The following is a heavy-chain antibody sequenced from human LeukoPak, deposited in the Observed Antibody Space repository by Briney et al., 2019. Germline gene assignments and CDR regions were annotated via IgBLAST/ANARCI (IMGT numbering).Heavy chain of an antibody. CDR3: ARGEDSGSYLVY. D-gene: IGHD1-26*01. Sequence: GGSLRLSCAASGFTFDDYGMSWVRQAPGKGLEWVSVIYSGGSTYYADSVKGRFTISRDNSKNTLYLQMNSLRAEDTAVYYCARGEDSGSYLVYWGQGTLVTVSS. CDR2: IYSGGST. J-gene: IGHJ4*02. V-gene: IGHV3-53*01. CDR1: GFTFDDYG.